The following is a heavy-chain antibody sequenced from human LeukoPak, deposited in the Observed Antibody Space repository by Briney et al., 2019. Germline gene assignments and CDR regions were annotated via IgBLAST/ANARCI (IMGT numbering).Heavy chain of an antibody. CDR1: GFTFSSYW. CDR2: IKQDGSEK. V-gene: IGHV3-7*01. J-gene: IGHJ4*02. CDR3: ARSRKAYYDSSGFHLD. D-gene: IGHD3-22*01. Sequence: GGSLGLSCAASGFTFSSYWMSWVRQAPGKGLEWVANIKQDGSEKYYVDSVKGRFTISRDNAKNSLYLQMNSLRAEDTAVYYCARSRKAYYDSSGFHLDWGQGTLVTVSS.